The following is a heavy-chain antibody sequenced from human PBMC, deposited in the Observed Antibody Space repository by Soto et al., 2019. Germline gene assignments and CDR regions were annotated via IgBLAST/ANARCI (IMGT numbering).Heavy chain of an antibody. D-gene: IGHD6-13*01. CDR1: GGSFSGHY. CDR2: INHSGST. Sequence: SETLSLTCVVYGGSFSGHYWSWIRQPPGKGLEWIGEINHSGSTNFNPSLRSRVNISVDTSKNQFSLKLSSVTAADTAVYYCVYSSSWYWPNYFDYWGQGTLVTVSS. J-gene: IGHJ4*02. V-gene: IGHV4-34*01. CDR3: VYSSSWYWPNYFDY.